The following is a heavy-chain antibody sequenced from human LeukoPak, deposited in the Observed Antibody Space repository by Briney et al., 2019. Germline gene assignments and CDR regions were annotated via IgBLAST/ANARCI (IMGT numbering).Heavy chain of an antibody. CDR3: ARVGYCSSTSCYLFDY. J-gene: IGHJ4*02. D-gene: IGHD2-2*01. Sequence: PSETLSLTCTVSGGSISSGSYYWSWIRQPAGKGLEWIGRIYTSGSTNYNPSLKSRVTISVDTSKNQFSLKLSSVTAADTAVYYCARVGYCSSTSCYLFDYWGQGTLVTVSS. V-gene: IGHV4-61*02. CDR1: GGSISSGSYY. CDR2: IYTSGST.